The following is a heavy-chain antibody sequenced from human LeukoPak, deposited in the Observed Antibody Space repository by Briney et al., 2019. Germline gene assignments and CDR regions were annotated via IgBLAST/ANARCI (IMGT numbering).Heavy chain of an antibody. CDR3: ARHKGVTIFGVVTYYFDY. CDR2: IYYSGST. CDR1: GGSISSGDYY. D-gene: IGHD3-3*01. J-gene: IGHJ4*02. V-gene: IGHV4-30-4*01. Sequence: PSETLSLTCTVSGGSISSGDYYWSWIRQPPGKGLEWIGHIYYSGSTYYNPSLKSRVTISVDTSKNQFSLKLSSVTAADTAVYYCARHKGVTIFGVVTYYFDYWGQGTLVTVSS.